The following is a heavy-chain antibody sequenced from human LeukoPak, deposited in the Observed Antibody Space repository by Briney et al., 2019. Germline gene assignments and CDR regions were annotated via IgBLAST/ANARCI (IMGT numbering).Heavy chain of an antibody. CDR2: IYTSGST. V-gene: IGHV4-4*07. D-gene: IGHD1-26*01. CDR3: ARENSGSYREFDY. J-gene: IGHJ4*02. Sequence: SETLSLTCTVSGGSISSYYWSWIRQPAGKGLEWIGRIYTSGSTNYNASLKSRVSMSVDTSKNQFSLKLSTVTAADTAVFYCARENSGSYREFDYWGQGTLVTVSS. CDR1: GGSISSYY.